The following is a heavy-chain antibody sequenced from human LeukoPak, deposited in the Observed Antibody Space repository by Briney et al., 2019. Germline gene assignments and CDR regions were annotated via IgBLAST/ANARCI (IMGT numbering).Heavy chain of an antibody. Sequence: ASVKVSCKASGYTFTDYYMHWVRQAPGQGLEWMGWFNPNSGGTNYAQKFQGRVTMTRDTSISTAYMELSSLRADDTAVYYCARDEAGPFDYWGQGTLVTVSS. CDR3: ARDEAGPFDY. CDR1: GYTFTDYY. D-gene: IGHD3-10*01. CDR2: FNPNSGGT. V-gene: IGHV1-2*02. J-gene: IGHJ4*02.